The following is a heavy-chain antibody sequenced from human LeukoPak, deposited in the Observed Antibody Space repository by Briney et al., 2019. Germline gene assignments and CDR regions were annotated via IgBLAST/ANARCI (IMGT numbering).Heavy chain of an antibody. Sequence: GGSLRLSCAASGFTLGHYWMSFVRQAPGKGLEWVANTKQNGRVQNYVDSVKGRFTISRDNAKNSLYLQMNSLRAEDTAVYYCARDLDYYDSSGSPGNWGQGTLVTVSS. CDR2: TKQNGRVQ. J-gene: IGHJ4*02. CDR3: ARDLDYYDSSGSPGN. CDR1: GFTLGHYW. D-gene: IGHD3-22*01. V-gene: IGHV3-7*01.